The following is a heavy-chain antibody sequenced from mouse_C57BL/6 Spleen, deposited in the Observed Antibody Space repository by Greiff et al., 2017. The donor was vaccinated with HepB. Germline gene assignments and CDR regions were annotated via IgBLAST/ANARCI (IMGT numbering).Heavy chain of an antibody. V-gene: IGHV14-2*01. J-gene: IGHJ1*03. CDR2: IDPEDGET. Sequence: VQLQQSGAELVKPGASVKLSCTASGFNIKDYYMHWVKQRTEQGLEWIGRIDPEDGETKYAPNFQGKATITADTSSNTAYMQLSSLTSEDPAVYYCARQYYGSSPGWYFDVWGTGTTVTVSS. CDR1: GFNIKDYY. D-gene: IGHD1-1*01. CDR3: ARQYYGSSPGWYFDV.